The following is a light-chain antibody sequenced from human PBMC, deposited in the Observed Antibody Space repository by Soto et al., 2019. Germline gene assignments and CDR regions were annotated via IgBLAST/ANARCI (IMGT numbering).Light chain of an antibody. Sequence: DIQMTQSPSSLSASVGDRVTITCRASQGISNYLAWFQQKPGKVPELLIYASSTLRSGVPSRFSGSGSGKNFTLTISSLQPEDLATYYCQKYNSAPRTFGQGTKLEIK. CDR2: ASS. V-gene: IGKV1-27*01. J-gene: IGKJ2*01. CDR1: QGISNY. CDR3: QKYNSAPRT.